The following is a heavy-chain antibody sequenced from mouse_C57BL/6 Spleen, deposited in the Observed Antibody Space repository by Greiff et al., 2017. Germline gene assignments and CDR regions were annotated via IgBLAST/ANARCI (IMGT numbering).Heavy chain of an antibody. V-gene: IGHV1-80*01. D-gene: IGHD2-3*01. J-gene: IGHJ3*01. Sequence: VMLVESGAELVKPGASVKISCKASGYAFSSYWMNWVKQRPGKGLEWIGQIYPGDGDTNYNGKFKGKATLTADKSSSTAYMQLSSLTSEDSAVYFCARSMGGYYPFAYWGQGTLVTVSA. CDR1: GYAFSSYW. CDR2: IYPGDGDT. CDR3: ARSMGGYYPFAY.